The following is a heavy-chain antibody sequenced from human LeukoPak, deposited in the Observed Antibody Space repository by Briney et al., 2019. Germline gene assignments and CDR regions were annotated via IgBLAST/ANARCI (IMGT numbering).Heavy chain of an antibody. CDR1: GGTFSSYT. J-gene: IGHJ3*02. CDR2: IIPILGIA. D-gene: IGHD3-22*01. CDR3: AREVGGNYYDRRGGAFDI. V-gene: IGHV1-69*04. Sequence: ASVKVSCKASGGTFSSYTISWVRQAPGQGLEWMGRIIPILGIANYAQKFQGRVTITADKSTSTAYMELSSLRSEDTAVYYCAREVGGNYYDRRGGAFDIWGQGTMVTVSS.